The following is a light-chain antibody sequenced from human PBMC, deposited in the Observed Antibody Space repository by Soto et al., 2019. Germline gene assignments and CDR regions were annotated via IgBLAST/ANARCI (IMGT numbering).Light chain of an antibody. CDR3: TSCAGSNTYV. Sequence: QSALTQPPSASGSPGQSVAISCTGTSRDIGYYNFVSWYQHHPGKAPKLMISEVYKRPSGVPDRFSGSKSGNTASLTVSGLQAEDEADYYCTSCAGSNTYVFGTGTKVTV. CDR1: SRDIGYYNF. CDR2: EVY. V-gene: IGLV2-8*01. J-gene: IGLJ1*01.